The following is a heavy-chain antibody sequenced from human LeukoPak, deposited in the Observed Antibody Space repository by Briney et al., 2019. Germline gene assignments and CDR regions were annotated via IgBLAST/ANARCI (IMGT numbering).Heavy chain of an antibody. CDR1: GCTFGTYA. CDR2: ISSSSSTI. CDR3: AIYYHDRSGFVEYFLN. J-gene: IGHJ1*01. V-gene: IGHV3-48*02. D-gene: IGHD3-22*01. Sequence: GGSLRLSCAASGCTFGTYAMNWVRQAPGKGLEWVSYISSSSSTIYYADSVKGRFTISRDNAKNSLYLQINSLRDEDTAVYYSAIYYHDRSGFVEYFLNWGRGALVTVSS.